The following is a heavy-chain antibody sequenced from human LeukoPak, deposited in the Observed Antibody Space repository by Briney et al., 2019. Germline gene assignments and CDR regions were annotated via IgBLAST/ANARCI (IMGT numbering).Heavy chain of an antibody. V-gene: IGHV4-39*01. D-gene: IGHD4-17*01. CDR2: IYYSGST. J-gene: IGHJ5*02. Sequence: ASETLSLTCTVSGGSISRSSYYWGWIRQPPGKGLEWIGSIYYSGSTYYNPSLKSRVTISVDTSKNQFSLKLSSVTAADTAVYYCARQVPYGDYVGLNWFDPWGQGTLVTVSS. CDR3: ARQVPYGDYVGLNWFDP. CDR1: GGSISRSSYY.